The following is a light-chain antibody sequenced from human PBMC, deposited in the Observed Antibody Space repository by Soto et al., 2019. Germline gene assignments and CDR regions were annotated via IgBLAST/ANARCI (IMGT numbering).Light chain of an antibody. J-gene: IGKJ2*01. CDR2: DAS. Sequence: EIVMTQSPATLSVALGERATLSCRASQSVSSNLAWYQQKPGQAPRLLIYDASTRATGFPARFSGSGSETEFTLTISSLQSEDFAVYYCQQYNNWPVTFGQGTKVEI. V-gene: IGKV3-15*01. CDR3: QQYNNWPVT. CDR1: QSVSSN.